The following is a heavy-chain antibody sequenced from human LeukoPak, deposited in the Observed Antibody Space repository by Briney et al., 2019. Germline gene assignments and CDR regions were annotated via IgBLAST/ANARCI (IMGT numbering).Heavy chain of an antibody. V-gene: IGHV3-66*02. CDR1: GLTVSSNY. CDR3: ARGHYYESSRLDY. D-gene: IGHD3-22*01. CDR2: IDSGGRT. Sequence: GGSLRLSCAPSGLTVSSNYMNWVRQAPEEGLEWVSVIDSGGRTFYPDSVKGRFTISRDNCKNSLYLQMNSLRAEDTAVYYCARGHYYESSRLDYWGQGTLVTVSS. J-gene: IGHJ4*02.